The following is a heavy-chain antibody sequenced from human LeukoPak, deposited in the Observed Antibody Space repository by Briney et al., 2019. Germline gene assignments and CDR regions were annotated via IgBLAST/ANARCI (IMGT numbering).Heavy chain of an antibody. Sequence: GGSLRLSCAASGITFSSHAMSWVRQAPGKGLEWVSLISGSGGHTYCGDSVKGRFTISRDNSTNRLYLQMNSLRPEDTAVYYCAKGGAATMRDGYNYYYYYMEVWGRGTTVTVSS. V-gene: IGHV3-23*01. CDR1: GITFSSHA. J-gene: IGHJ6*03. CDR3: AKGGAATMRDGYNYYYYYMEV. CDR2: ISGSGGHT. D-gene: IGHD5-24*01.